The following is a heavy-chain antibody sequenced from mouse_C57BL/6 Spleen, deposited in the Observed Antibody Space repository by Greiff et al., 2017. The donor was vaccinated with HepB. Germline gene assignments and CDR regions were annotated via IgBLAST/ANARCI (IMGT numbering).Heavy chain of an antibody. D-gene: IGHD2-4*01. V-gene: IGHV1-85*01. CDR1: GYTFTSYD. Sequence: VQLQQSGPELVKPGASVKLSCKASGYTFTSYDINWVKQRPGQGLEWIGWIYPRDGSTKYNEKFKGKATLTVDTSSSTAYMELPSLTSEDSAVYFCARGGDDYDDWYFDVWGTGTTVTVSS. J-gene: IGHJ1*03. CDR3: ARGGDDYDDWYFDV. CDR2: IYPRDGST.